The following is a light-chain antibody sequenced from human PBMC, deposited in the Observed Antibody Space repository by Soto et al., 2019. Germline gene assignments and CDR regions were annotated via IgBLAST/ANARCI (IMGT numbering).Light chain of an antibody. CDR1: QSISSW. V-gene: IGKV1-5*01. CDR3: HSRA. CDR2: DAS. J-gene: IGKJ5*01. Sequence: DIQITQSPSTLSSSVPERFTITCRASQSISSWLAWYQQKPGKAPKLLIYDASSLESGVPSRFSGSGSGTEFTLTISGLQPDDFATYFCHSRAFGQGTRLETK.